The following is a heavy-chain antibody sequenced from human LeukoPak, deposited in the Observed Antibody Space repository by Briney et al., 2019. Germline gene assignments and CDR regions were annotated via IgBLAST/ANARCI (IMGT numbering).Heavy chain of an antibody. J-gene: IGHJ3*01. D-gene: IGHD3-10*01. CDR3: AKEVQWFGPQRL. CDR1: GFIFSSNG. V-gene: IGHV3-23*01. CDR2: ISGSGGST. Sequence: QPGGSLRLSCAASGFIFSSNGMHWVRQAPGKGLEWVSAISGSGGSTYYADSVKGRFTISRDNSKNTLYLQMNSLRAEDTAVYYCAKEVQWFGPQRLWGQGTMVTVSS.